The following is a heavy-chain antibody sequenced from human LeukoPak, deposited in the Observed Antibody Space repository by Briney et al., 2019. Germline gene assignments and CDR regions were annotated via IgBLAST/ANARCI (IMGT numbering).Heavy chain of an antibody. Sequence: GGSLRLSCAASGFTFGSNAMSWVRQAPGKGLEWVSRISGGGGSTSYADSVKGRFTISRDNSKNTLYLQMNSLRGEDTALYYCAKARGSNPAKYYFDYWGQGTLVTVSS. CDR2: ISGGGGST. D-gene: IGHD5-24*01. CDR3: AKARGSNPAKYYFDY. V-gene: IGHV3-23*01. J-gene: IGHJ4*02. CDR1: GFTFGSNA.